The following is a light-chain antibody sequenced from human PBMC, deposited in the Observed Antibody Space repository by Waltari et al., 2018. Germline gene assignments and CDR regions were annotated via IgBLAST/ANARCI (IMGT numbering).Light chain of an antibody. CDR1: QIISTW. CDR2: KAS. V-gene: IGKV1-5*03. CDR3: QQYNDYPLT. Sequence: DIQMTQSPSTPSAFVGDRVTITCRASQIISTWLAWYQQKPGKAPKLLIYKASGLESGVPSRFSGSGSGTEFTLTISSLQPDDFATYYCQQYNDYPLTFGGGTKVEIK. J-gene: IGKJ4*01.